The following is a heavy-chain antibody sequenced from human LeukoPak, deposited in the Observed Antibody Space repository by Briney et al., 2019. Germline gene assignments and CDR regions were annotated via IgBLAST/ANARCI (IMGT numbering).Heavy chain of an antibody. CDR2: MNPNSGNT. CDR1: GGTFSSYA. D-gene: IGHD2-15*01. J-gene: IGHJ6*03. Sequence: ASVKVSCKASGGTFSSYAISWVRQAPGQGLEWMGWMNPNSGNTGYAQKFQGRVTMTRNTSISTAYMELSSLRSEDTAVYYCARAIRFDDYSGVLRVGHYYYYMDVWGKGTTVTVSS. CDR3: ARAIRFDDYSGVLRVGHYYYYMDV. V-gene: IGHV1-8*02.